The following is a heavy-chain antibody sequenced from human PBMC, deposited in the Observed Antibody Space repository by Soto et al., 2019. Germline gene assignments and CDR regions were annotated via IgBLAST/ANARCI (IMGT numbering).Heavy chain of an antibody. Sequence: ASVKDSCKASGYTFTSYGIRWVRQDPGQGLEWMGWISAYNGNTNYAQKLQGRVTMTTDTSTSTAYMELRSLRSDDTAVYYCAREGVAAAYSHNWFDPWGQGTLVTVSS. J-gene: IGHJ5*02. CDR3: AREGVAAAYSHNWFDP. V-gene: IGHV1-18*01. CDR1: GYTFTSYG. D-gene: IGHD6-13*01. CDR2: ISAYNGNT.